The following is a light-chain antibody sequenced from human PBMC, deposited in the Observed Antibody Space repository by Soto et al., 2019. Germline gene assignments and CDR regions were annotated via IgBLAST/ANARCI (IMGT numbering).Light chain of an antibody. V-gene: IGKV1-39*01. Sequence: DIQMTQSPSSLSASVGDRITITCRASQSISRYLNWYQHKPGKAPKLLINAASSLERGVPSRFSGGGSGTDFTLNISSLQPDDFATYYCQQYYSFPITFGQGTRLEIK. CDR2: AAS. CDR1: QSISRY. J-gene: IGKJ5*01. CDR3: QQYYSFPIT.